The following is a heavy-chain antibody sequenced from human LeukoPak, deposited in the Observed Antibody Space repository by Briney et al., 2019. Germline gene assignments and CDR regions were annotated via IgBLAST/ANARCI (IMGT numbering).Heavy chain of an antibody. V-gene: IGHV3-7*01. CDR3: ARCYYVDSGYSEDAFDV. Sequence: GGSLRLSCAASGFTLSRYWMTWVRQAPGKGLEWVANIKEDGSEKYYVDSVNGRFTISRDNAENSLYLQMNSLRVEDTAVYYCARCYYVDSGYSEDAFDVWGQGTMVTVSS. D-gene: IGHD3-22*01. J-gene: IGHJ3*01. CDR2: IKEDGSEK. CDR1: GFTLSRYW.